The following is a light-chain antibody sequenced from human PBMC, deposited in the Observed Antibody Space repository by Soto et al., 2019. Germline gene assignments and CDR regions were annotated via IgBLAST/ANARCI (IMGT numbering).Light chain of an antibody. V-gene: IGLV3-21*02. CDR3: QVWDSTSAHVV. CDR2: DDS. Sequence: SYVLTQPPSVSVAPGQTARITCGGNNIGSQSVHWYQQKPGQAPVLVVYDDSDRPSGIPERFSGSTSGNTAALTISTVEAGEEADDYCQVWDSTSAHVVFGGGTKLTVL. J-gene: IGLJ2*01. CDR1: NIGSQS.